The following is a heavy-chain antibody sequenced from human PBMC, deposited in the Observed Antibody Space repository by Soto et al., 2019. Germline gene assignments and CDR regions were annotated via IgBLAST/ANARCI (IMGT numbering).Heavy chain of an antibody. V-gene: IGHV4-59*01. Sequence: QVQLQESGPGLVKPSETLSLTCTVSGGSISTYYWSWIRQPPGKGLEWIGYIYYSGSTNYNPSLKSRATIPVDTPKNQFSRKLNSVTAADTAIYYCARGRAPGRSPAGYFDYWGQGTLVTVSS. CDR1: GGSISTYY. CDR2: IYYSGST. D-gene: IGHD6-25*01. CDR3: ARGRAPGRSPAGYFDY. J-gene: IGHJ4*02.